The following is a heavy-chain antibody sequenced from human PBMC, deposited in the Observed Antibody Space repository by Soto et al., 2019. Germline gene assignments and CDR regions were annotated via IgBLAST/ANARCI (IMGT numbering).Heavy chain of an antibody. Sequence: GESLKISGKGSGYNFAGYWIAWVRQLPGKGLELMGIIYPSDSDTRYRPSFQGQVTISADKSISSAYLQWSSLRASDTAMYYCARGGVSTRTFDSWGQGAPVTVS. V-gene: IGHV5-51*01. CDR3: ARGGVSTRTFDS. D-gene: IGHD3-3*01. CDR1: GYNFAGYW. CDR2: IYPSDSDT. J-gene: IGHJ4*02.